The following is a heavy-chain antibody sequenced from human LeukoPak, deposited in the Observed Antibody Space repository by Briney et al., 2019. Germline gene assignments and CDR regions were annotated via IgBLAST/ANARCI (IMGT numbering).Heavy chain of an antibody. D-gene: IGHD2-21*01. V-gene: IGHV3-66*02. J-gene: IGHJ4*02. Sequence: GGSLRLSCAASGFTVSTNYMTWVRQAPEKGLEWVSIIYSGGDTYYADSVKGRFTISRDNSKNTLYLQMNSLRAEDTAVYYCARVKLAYCGVQCGIDYWGQGTLVTVSS. CDR3: ARVKLAYCGVQCGIDY. CDR1: GFTVSTNY. CDR2: IYSGGDT.